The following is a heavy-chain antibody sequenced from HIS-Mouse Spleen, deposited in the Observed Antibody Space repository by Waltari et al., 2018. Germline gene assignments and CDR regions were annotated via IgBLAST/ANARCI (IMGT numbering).Heavy chain of an antibody. J-gene: IGHJ3*02. Sequence: QVQLQESGPGLVKPSETLSLTCTVSGGSISSYYWSWILQPAGKGLEWIGRIYTSGRTNSNPSLKSRDTMAVDTAKNQFSLKLSSVTAAETAVYYCARDFHDFWSGYYGGDKKHDAFDIWGQGTMVTVSS. CDR1: GGSISSYY. CDR2: IYTSGRT. CDR3: ARDFHDFWSGYYGGDKKHDAFDI. D-gene: IGHD3-3*01. V-gene: IGHV4-4*07.